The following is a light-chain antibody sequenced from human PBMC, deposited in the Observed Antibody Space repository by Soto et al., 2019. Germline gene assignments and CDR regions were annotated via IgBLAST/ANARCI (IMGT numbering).Light chain of an antibody. CDR3: QQYGFPPDV. CDR2: GAS. Sequence: EIVMKQSPATLSVSPGDRATLSCRASQSASSSLAWYQQKPGQAPRLLIYGASVRATSVPARFSGSGSGTDFTLTISILEPEDFAVYFRQQYGFPPDVFGGGTKVDIK. V-gene: IGKV3D-15*03. CDR1: QSASSS. J-gene: IGKJ4*01.